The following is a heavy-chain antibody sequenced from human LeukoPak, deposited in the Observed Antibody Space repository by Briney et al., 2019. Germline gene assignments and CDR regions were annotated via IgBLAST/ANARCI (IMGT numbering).Heavy chain of an antibody. Sequence: PGGSLRLSCVASQFTFGNYAMSWVRQTPGKGLEWVSAVSGDGHSTYSADSVRGRFTISRDNSKSTLYLQVNSLRAEDTALYYCAKVAGSSGWYGGNAFDIWGQGTLVTVSS. CDR1: QFTFGNYA. CDR3: AKVAGSSGWYGGNAFDI. D-gene: IGHD6-19*01. CDR2: VSGDGHST. V-gene: IGHV3-23*01. J-gene: IGHJ3*02.